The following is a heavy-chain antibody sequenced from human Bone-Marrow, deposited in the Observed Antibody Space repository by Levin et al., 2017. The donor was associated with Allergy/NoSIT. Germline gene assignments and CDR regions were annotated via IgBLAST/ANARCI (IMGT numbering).Heavy chain of an antibody. CDR3: ATGGYSYALSGRFDP. J-gene: IGHJ5*02. CDR1: GYRFGSYW. CDR2: INTGDSDT. D-gene: IGHD5-18*01. V-gene: IGHV5-51*01. Sequence: GESLKISCKGSGYRFGSYWIGWVRQMPGKGLEWMGIINTGDSDTRYSPSFQGQVSISADKSINTAYLQWSSLKASDTAMYYCATGGYSYALSGRFDPWGQGTLVIVSP.